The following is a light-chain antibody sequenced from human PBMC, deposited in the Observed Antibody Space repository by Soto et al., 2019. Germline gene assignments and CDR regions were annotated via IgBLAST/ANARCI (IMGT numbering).Light chain of an antibody. J-gene: IGLJ2*01. V-gene: IGLV2-14*01. CDR3: SSYTSSIIPVV. Sequence: QSALTQPASVSGSPGQSITISCTGTSSDVGGYNHVSWYQQHPGKAPKLMIYEVSNRPSGVSNRFSGSKSGNTASLTISGLQAEDEADYYCSSYTSSIIPVVFGGGTKLTVL. CDR1: SSDVGGYNH. CDR2: EVS.